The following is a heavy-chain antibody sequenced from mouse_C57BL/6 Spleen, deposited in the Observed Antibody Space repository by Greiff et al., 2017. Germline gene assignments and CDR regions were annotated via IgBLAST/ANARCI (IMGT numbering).Heavy chain of an antibody. V-gene: IGHV1-82*01. CDR3: AREETYYSHYAWFAY. J-gene: IGHJ3*01. CDR2: IYPGDGDT. CDR1: GYAFSSSW. Sequence: LQESGPELVKPGASVKISCKASGYAFSSSWMNWVKQRPGKGLEWIGRIYPGDGDTNYNGKFKGKATLTADKSSSTAYMQLSSLTSEDSAVYFCAREETYYSHYAWFAYWGQGTLVTVSA. D-gene: IGHD2-5*01.